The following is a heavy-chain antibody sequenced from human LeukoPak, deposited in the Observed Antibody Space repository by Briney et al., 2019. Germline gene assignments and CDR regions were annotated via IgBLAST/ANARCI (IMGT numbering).Heavy chain of an antibody. V-gene: IGHV4-34*01. J-gene: IGHJ4*02. CDR1: GGSFSGYY. CDR2: INHSGST. D-gene: IGHD6-19*01. Sequence: SETQSLTCAVYGGSFSGYYWSWIRQPPGKGLEWIGEINHSGSTKYNPSLKSRVTISVDTSKNQFSLKLSSVAAADTAVYYCARNDSVAGTTFDYWGQGTLVTVSS. CDR3: ARNDSVAGTTFDY.